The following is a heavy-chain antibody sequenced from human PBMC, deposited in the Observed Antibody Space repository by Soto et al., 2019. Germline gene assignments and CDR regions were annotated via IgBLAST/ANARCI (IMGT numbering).Heavy chain of an antibody. CDR1: GGTFSSYA. V-gene: IGHV1-69*13. J-gene: IGHJ6*03. Sequence: ASVKVSCKASGGTFSSYAISWVRQAPGQGLEWMGGIIPIFGTANYAQKFQGRVTITADESTSTAYMELSSLRSEDTAVYYCARAVGSYSGYWYDYYYMDVWGKGTTVTVSS. CDR2: IIPIFGTA. CDR3: ARAVGSYSGYWYDYYYMDV. D-gene: IGHD1-26*01.